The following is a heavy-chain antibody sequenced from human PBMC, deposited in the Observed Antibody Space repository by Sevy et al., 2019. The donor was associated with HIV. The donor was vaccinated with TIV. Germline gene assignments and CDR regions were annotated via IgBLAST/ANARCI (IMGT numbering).Heavy chain of an antibody. J-gene: IGHJ6*02. Sequence: ASVKVSCKVSGYTLTELSMHWVRQAPGKGLEWMGGFDPEDGETIYAQKFQGRVTMTEDTSTDTAYMELSSLRSEDTAVYYCATCQYYYGSGSYPKYYYYYGMDVWGQGTTVTVSS. CDR2: FDPEDGET. V-gene: IGHV1-24*01. CDR3: ATCQYYYGSGSYPKYYYYYGMDV. D-gene: IGHD3-10*01. CDR1: GYTLTELS.